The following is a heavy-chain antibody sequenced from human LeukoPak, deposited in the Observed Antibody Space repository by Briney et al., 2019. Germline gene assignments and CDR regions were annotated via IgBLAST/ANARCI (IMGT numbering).Heavy chain of an antibody. CDR3: AKSSYYDASGYYREYYFDY. Sequence: GGSLRLSCAASGFTFASYAMNWVRQAPGKGLEWVSAISGSSDNTYYAGSVKGRFTISRDNSKNTLYLQMNSLRAEDTAVYYCAKSSYYDASGYYREYYFDYWGQGTLVTVSS. CDR1: GFTFASYA. CDR2: ISGSSDNT. J-gene: IGHJ4*02. V-gene: IGHV3-23*01. D-gene: IGHD3-22*01.